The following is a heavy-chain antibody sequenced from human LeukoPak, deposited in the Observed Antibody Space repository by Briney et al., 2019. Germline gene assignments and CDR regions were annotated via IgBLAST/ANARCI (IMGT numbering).Heavy chain of an antibody. CDR2: IRNKVNSYTT. CDR1: GFTFSDHY. J-gene: IGHJ4*02. CDR3: TRGPPDY. V-gene: IGHV3-72*01. Sequence: GGSLRLSCAVSGFTFSDHYMDWVRQAPGKGLEWVGRIRNKVNSYTTEYAASVKGRFTISRDDSKNSLYLQMNSLKTEDTAVYYCTRGPPDYWGQGTLVTVSS.